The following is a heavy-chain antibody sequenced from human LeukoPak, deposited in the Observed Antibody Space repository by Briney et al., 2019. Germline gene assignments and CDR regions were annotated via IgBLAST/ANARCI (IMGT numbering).Heavy chain of an antibody. J-gene: IGHJ6*03. CDR1: GFTFSSYS. D-gene: IGHD3-3*01. CDR3: ARGPTITIFGVARQYYMDV. Sequence: GGSLRLSCAASGFTFSSYSMNWVRQAPGKGLEWVSYISSSSSTTYYADSVKGRFTISRDNAKNSLYLQMNSLRAEDTAVYYCARGPTITIFGVARQYYMDVWGKGTTVTVSS. V-gene: IGHV3-48*01. CDR2: ISSSSSTT.